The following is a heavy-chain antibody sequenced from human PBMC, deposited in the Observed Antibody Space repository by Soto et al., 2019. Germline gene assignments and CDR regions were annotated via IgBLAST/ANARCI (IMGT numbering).Heavy chain of an antibody. CDR3: ARGGITMIVVVINTWGMDV. Sequence: ASVKVSCKASGYTFTGYYMHWVRQAPGQGLEWMGWINPNSGGTNYAQKFQGWVTMTRDTSISTAYMELSRLGSDDTAVYYCARGGITMIVVVINTWGMDVWGQGTTVTVSS. CDR1: GYTFTGYY. V-gene: IGHV1-2*04. D-gene: IGHD3-22*01. J-gene: IGHJ6*02. CDR2: INPNSGGT.